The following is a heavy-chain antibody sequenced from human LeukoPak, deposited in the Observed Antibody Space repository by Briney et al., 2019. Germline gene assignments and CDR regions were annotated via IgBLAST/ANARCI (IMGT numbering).Heavy chain of an antibody. Sequence: PGGSLRLSCTASGFTFDDYAMSWVRQAPGKGLQWVGFIRSKAYGGTTEYAASVRGRFTISRDDSKSIAYLQMNSLKTEDTAVYYCTIWSGYSRYWGQGTLLTVSS. V-gene: IGHV3-49*04. CDR3: TIWSGYSRY. CDR2: IRSKAYGGTT. D-gene: IGHD3-3*01. CDR1: GFTFDDYA. J-gene: IGHJ4*02.